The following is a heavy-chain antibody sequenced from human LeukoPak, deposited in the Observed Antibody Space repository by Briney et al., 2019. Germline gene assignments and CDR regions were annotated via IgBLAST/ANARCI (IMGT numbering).Heavy chain of an antibody. CDR1: GYTFTGYY. D-gene: IGHD3-22*01. CDR3: ARVRDLLYYYDSSGYSAFDY. Sequence: ASVKVSCKASGYTFTGYYMHWVRQAPGQGLEWMGWISAYNGNTNYAQKLQGRVTMTTDTSTSTAYMELRSLRSDDTAVYYCARVRDLLYYYDSSGYSAFDYWGQGTLVTVSS. V-gene: IGHV1-18*04. J-gene: IGHJ4*02. CDR2: ISAYNGNT.